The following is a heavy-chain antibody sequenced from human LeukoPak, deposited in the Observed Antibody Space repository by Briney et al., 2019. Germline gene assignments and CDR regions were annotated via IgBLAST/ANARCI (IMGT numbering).Heavy chain of an antibody. V-gene: IGHV3-9*01. Sequence: GRSLRLSCAASGFTFDDYAMHWVRQAPGKGLEWVSAISWNSDTVHYADSVEGRFTISRDNAKNSLYLQMNSLRAEDTALYYCAKGFIAISPGNGGRIAARLEGYYYGMDVWGQGTTVTVSS. D-gene: IGHD6-6*01. CDR2: ISWNSDTV. CDR1: GFTFDDYA. J-gene: IGHJ6*02. CDR3: AKGFIAISPGNGGRIAARLEGYYYGMDV.